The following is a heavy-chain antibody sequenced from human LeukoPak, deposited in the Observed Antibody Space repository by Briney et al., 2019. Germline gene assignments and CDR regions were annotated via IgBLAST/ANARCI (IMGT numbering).Heavy chain of an antibody. Sequence: GGSLRLSCAASGFTFSSYAMSWVRQAPGKGLEWVAVIWYDGSKKYYAGSVNGRFTISRDNSKNTLYLQMNSLRAEDTAVYYCARDITGYFDYWGQGTLVTVSS. CDR2: IWYDGSKK. CDR1: GFTFSSYA. V-gene: IGHV3-33*08. CDR3: ARDITGYFDY. D-gene: IGHD1-14*01. J-gene: IGHJ4*02.